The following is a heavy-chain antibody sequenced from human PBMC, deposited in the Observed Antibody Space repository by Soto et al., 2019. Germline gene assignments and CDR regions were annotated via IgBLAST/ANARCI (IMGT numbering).Heavy chain of an antibody. Sequence: EVQLLESGGGLVQPGGSLRLSCAASGFTFSRYAMSWVRQAPGKGLEWVSAISGSGGSTYYADSVKGRFTISRDNSKNRLYLQMNSLRAEDTAVYYCAKAPSGGGDCLDYWGQGTLVTVSS. CDR1: GFTFSRYA. D-gene: IGHD2-21*01. CDR3: AKAPSGGGDCLDY. V-gene: IGHV3-23*01. CDR2: ISGSGGST. J-gene: IGHJ4*02.